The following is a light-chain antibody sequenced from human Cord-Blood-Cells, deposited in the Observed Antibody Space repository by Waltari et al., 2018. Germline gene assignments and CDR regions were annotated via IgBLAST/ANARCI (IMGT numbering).Light chain of an antibody. CDR1: SRDVGGYNY. V-gene: IGLV2-11*01. J-gene: IGLJ2*01. CDR2: DVS. CDR3: CSYAGSDTYVV. Sequence: QSALTQPRSVSGSPGQSVTISCTGTSRDVGGYNYVSWYQQHPGQAPKPMIYDVSKRPSGVPDRFSGSKSGNTASLTISGLQAEDEAEYYCCSYAGSDTYVVFGGGTKRTVL.